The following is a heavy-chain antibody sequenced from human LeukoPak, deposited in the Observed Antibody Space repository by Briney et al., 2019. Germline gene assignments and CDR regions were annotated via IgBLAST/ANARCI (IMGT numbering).Heavy chain of an antibody. J-gene: IGHJ6*02. V-gene: IGHV4-59*01. D-gene: IGHD6-19*01. CDR3: ARGNIAVTGPGVFYYYGMDV. CDR1: RGSIISYY. CDR2: VFHTGST. Sequence: PSETLSLTCTVSRGSIISYYWSWIRQSPGKGLEWSGYVFHTGSTNYNPSLRSRVTMSVDTSRSQFSLEVRSVTAADTGVYFCARGNIAVTGPGVFYYYGMDVWGQGTTVTVSS.